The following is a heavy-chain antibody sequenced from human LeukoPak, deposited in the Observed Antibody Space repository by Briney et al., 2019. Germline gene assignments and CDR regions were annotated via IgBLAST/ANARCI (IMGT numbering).Heavy chain of an antibody. J-gene: IGHJ4*02. CDR3: VILTDVGVDY. CDR2: INPSGGST. D-gene: IGHD3-9*01. Sequence: ASVKVSCKASGYTFTSYYMHWVRQAPGQGLEWMGIINPSGGSTSYAQKFQGRVTITADESTSTAYMELSSLRSEDTAVYYCVILTDVGVDYWGQGTLVTVSS. V-gene: IGHV1-46*01. CDR1: GYTFTSYY.